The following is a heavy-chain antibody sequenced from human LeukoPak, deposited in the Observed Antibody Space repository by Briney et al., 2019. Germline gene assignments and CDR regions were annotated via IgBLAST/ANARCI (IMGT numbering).Heavy chain of an antibody. CDR2: VYSNGNT. J-gene: IGHJ2*01. V-gene: IGHV4-59*01. CDR1: GGSINNNY. D-gene: IGHD1-14*01. CDR3: ASGTFDGPLYGTYWYFHV. Sequence: PSETLSLTCTVSGGSINNNYWSWIRQPPGKALECIGYVYSNGNTNYNPSLKSLVTMSIETSKNQFSLKVPSVTAADTAVYYCASGTFDGPLYGTYWYFHVWGRGTLVTVSS.